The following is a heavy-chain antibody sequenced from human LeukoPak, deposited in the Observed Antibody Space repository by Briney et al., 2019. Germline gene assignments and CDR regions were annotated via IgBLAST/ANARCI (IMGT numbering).Heavy chain of an antibody. V-gene: IGHV3-48*03. CDR1: GFTFSTYN. CDR2: ISSNAKTI. Sequence: GGSLRLSCAASGFTFSTYNINWVRQTPGKGLGWISYISSNAKTIYYADSVKGRFTISRDNAKNSVYLQLNSLRDEDTAIYHCARDYGGHGEYFDYWGQGTLVTVSS. CDR3: ARDYGGHGEYFDY. D-gene: IGHD4-23*01. J-gene: IGHJ4*02.